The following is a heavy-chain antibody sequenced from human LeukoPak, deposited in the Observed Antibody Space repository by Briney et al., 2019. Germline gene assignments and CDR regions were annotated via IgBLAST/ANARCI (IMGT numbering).Heavy chain of an antibody. V-gene: IGHV4-39*01. Sequence: PSETLSLTCSVSGGSISSSSYYWGWIRQPPGKGLEWIGSIYYSGSTDYNPSLKSRVTISIDTSKNQFSLKLSSVTAADTAVYYCASRAYGSGSYPYWGQGTLVTVSS. CDR2: IYYSGST. CDR1: GGSISSSSYY. D-gene: IGHD3-10*01. CDR3: ASRAYGSGSYPY. J-gene: IGHJ4*02.